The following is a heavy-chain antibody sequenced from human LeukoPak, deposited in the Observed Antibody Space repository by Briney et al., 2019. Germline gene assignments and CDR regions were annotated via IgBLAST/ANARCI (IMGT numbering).Heavy chain of an antibody. Sequence: PGGSLRLSCAASGFTFSSFEMNWVRQAPGKGLEWVTYISSSGSTIYYADSVKGRFTISRDNAKNSLYLQLNSLRAEDTAIYYCAREVSITMIVVVNGGAFDIWGQGTMVTVSS. J-gene: IGHJ3*02. V-gene: IGHV3-48*03. CDR2: ISSSGSTI. D-gene: IGHD3-22*01. CDR1: GFTFSSFE. CDR3: AREVSITMIVVVNGGAFDI.